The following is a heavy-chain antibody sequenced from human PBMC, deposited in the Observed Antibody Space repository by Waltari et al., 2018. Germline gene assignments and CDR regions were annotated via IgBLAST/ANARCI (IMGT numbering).Heavy chain of an antibody. CDR1: GFTFSSFW. D-gene: IGHD1-1*01. CDR3: ARVSRRTYRSPVPGRHYYYGMDV. J-gene: IGHJ6*02. V-gene: IGHV3-74*03. Sequence: EEQLVESGGGLVQPGDSLRLSCAASGFTFSSFWMNWVRQAPGKGPLWVSRSSTEAEDTTYGDSVKGRFTISVDNARNTLYLQMNRLRAEDTAVYFCARVSRRTYRSPVPGRHYYYGMDVWGQGTTVTVSS. CDR2: SSTEAEDT.